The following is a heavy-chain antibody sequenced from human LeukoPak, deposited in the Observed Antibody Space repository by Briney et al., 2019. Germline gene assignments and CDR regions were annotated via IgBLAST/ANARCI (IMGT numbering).Heavy chain of an antibody. CDR1: GFTFSNYA. Sequence: QTGGSLRLSCAASGFTFSNYAMSWVRQAPGKGLEWVSAISGSGGSTYYADSVKGRFTISRDNSKNTLYLQMSSLRAEDTAVYYCAKDPVLLWFGEPISYFDYWGQGTLVTVSS. CDR3: AKDPVLLWFGEPISYFDY. J-gene: IGHJ4*02. D-gene: IGHD3-10*01. CDR2: ISGSGGST. V-gene: IGHV3-23*01.